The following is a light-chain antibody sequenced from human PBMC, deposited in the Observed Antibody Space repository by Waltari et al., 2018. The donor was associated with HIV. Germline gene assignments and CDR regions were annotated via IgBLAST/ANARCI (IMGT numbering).Light chain of an antibody. J-gene: IGKJ2*01. Sequence: RMTQSPSPFSASVGNRVILPGRVSGSVNNWLAWYQQKPGKAPKLLIYRASSLQTGVPSRFSGSGSGTDFTLTISSVQPDDFATYYCQQYGTSSYTFGQGTKLDLK. CDR1: GSVNNW. CDR3: QQYGTSSYT. V-gene: IGKV1-5*03. CDR2: RAS.